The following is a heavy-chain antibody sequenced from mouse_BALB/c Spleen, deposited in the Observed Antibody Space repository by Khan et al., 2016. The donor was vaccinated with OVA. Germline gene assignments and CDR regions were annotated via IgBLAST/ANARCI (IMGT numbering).Heavy chain of an antibody. Sequence: EVELVESGGDLVKPGGSLKLSCAASGFTFSSYSMSWVRQTPDKRLEWVATISSDGDYTYFPDSVKGRFTISRDNAKNTLNLQMSSLKSEDTALYYCASHLTGSFAYWGQGTL. CDR3: ASHLTGSFAY. V-gene: IGHV5-6*01. CDR2: ISSDGDYT. J-gene: IGHJ3*01. D-gene: IGHD4-1*01. CDR1: GFTFSSYS.